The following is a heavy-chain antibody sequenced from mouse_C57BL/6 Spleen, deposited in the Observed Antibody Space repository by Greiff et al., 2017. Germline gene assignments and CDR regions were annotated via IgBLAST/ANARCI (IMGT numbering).Heavy chain of an antibody. CDR1: GYSITSGYY. D-gene: IGHD4-1*01. J-gene: IGHJ1*03. CDR2: ISYDGSN. Sequence: VQLQQSGPGLVKPSQSLSLTCSVTGYSITSGYYWNWIRQFPGNKLEWMGYISYDGSNNYNPSLKNRISITRDTSKDQFFLKLNSVTTEDTATYDCARDGLTGRYWYFDVWGTGTTVTVSS. CDR3: ARDGLTGRYWYFDV. V-gene: IGHV3-6*01.